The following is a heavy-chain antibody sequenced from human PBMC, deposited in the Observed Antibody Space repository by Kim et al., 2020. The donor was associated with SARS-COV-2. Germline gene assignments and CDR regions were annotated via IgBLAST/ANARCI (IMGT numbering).Heavy chain of an antibody. J-gene: IGHJ4*02. CDR1: GGSISSSSYY. CDR3: ARRGGWGLAYYFDY. D-gene: IGHD3-16*01. Sequence: SETLSLTCTVSGGSISSSSYYWGWIRQPPGRGLEWIGSTYYSGSTYYNPSLRSRVTISVDTSKNQFSLKMSSVTAADTAVYYCARRGGWGLAYYFDYWGQGTLVTVSS. V-gene: IGHV4-39*01. CDR2: TYYSGST.